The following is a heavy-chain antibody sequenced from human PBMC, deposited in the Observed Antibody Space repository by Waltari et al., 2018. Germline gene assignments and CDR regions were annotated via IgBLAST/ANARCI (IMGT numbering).Heavy chain of an antibody. D-gene: IGHD6-19*01. Sequence: QVQLQESGPGLVKPSETLSLTCTVSGASISSYYWSWIRQPAGKGLEWIGRINTSGGTNYDPSLRRRVTMSEDVSKNQFSLKLSSVTAADTAVYYCAREIAVGTTGRYFDYWGQGTLVTVSS. J-gene: IGHJ4*02. V-gene: IGHV4-4*07. CDR2: INTSGGT. CDR3: AREIAVGTTGRYFDY. CDR1: GASISSYY.